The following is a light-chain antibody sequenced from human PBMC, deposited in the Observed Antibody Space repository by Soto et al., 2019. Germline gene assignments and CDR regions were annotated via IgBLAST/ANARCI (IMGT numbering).Light chain of an antibody. V-gene: IGKV3-15*01. CDR2: GAS. CDR3: QQYNNWR. CDR1: QSVSSN. Sequence: EMVMTQSPATLSVSPGERATLSCRASQSVSSNLAWYQQKPGQAPRLLIYGASTRATGIPARFSGSGSGTEFTLTISSLQSEDFAVYYCQQYNNWRFGQGTKVDIK. J-gene: IGKJ1*01.